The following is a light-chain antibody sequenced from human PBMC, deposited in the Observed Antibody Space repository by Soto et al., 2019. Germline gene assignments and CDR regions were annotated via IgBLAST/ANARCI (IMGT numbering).Light chain of an antibody. CDR1: SSDVGGYDY. CDR3: SSYTSRNTLVV. J-gene: IGLJ2*01. V-gene: IGLV2-14*01. Sequence: QSALTQPASVSGSPGQSITISCTGTSSDVGGYDYVSWYQQHPGKAPKLMVYEVTKRPSGVSTRFSGPKSGNTASLTISGLQSEDESYYFCSSYTSRNTLVVFGGGTKLTVL. CDR2: EVT.